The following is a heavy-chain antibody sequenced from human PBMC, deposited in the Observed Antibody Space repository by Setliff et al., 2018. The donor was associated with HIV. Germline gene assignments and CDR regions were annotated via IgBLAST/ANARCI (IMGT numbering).Heavy chain of an antibody. CDR2: IYDGGAT. V-gene: IGHV3-66*02. CDR3: ARVDYHDSNGYIDF. D-gene: IGHD3-22*01. Sequence: GGSLRLSCAASGFTVSNNYMSWVRQAPGKGLAWVSVIYDGGATYYGDSVKGRFTISRDNSKNTLHLQMNSLRAEDTAVYYCARVDYHDSNGYIDFWGQGT. J-gene: IGHJ4*02. CDR1: GFTVSNNY.